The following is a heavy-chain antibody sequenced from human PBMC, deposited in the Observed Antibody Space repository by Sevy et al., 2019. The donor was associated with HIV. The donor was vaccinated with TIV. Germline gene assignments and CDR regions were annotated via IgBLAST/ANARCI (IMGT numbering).Heavy chain of an antibody. CDR3: TTGGTFYHDTSGKTTFFDH. V-gene: IGHV3-15*01. J-gene: IGHJ4*02. CDR2: IRSKNDGGTT. D-gene: IGHD3-22*01. CDR1: GLKFSNAW. Sequence: GGSLRLSCVGSGLKFSNAWMSWVRQAPGKGLEWVGRIRSKNDGGTTEYAAPVKGRFTISRDDSKSTLFLQMSGLTTEDTAVYYCTTGGTFYHDTSGKTTFFDHWGQGTLVTVSS.